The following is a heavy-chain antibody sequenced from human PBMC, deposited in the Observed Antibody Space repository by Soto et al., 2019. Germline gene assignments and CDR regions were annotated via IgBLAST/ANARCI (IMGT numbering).Heavy chain of an antibody. CDR2: ISSSGSTI. D-gene: IGHD2-2*01. Sequence: QVQLVESGGGLVKPGGSLRLSCAASGFTFSDYYMSWIRQAPGKGLEWVSYISSSGSTIYYADSVKGRFTISRDNAKNSLYLKMNSLRAEDTAVYYCARDSVWGYCSSTSCYGFDPWGQGTLVTVSS. J-gene: IGHJ5*02. CDR1: GFTFSDYY. V-gene: IGHV3-11*01. CDR3: ARDSVWGYCSSTSCYGFDP.